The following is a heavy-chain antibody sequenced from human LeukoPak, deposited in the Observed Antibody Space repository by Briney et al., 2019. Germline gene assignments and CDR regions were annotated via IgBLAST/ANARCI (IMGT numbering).Heavy chain of an antibody. CDR1: GGSFSGYY. CDR2: INHSGST. CDR3: ARSRLHPIIFDY. J-gene: IGHJ4*02. V-gene: IGHV4-34*01. Sequence: SETLSLTCVVYGGSFSGYYWSWIRQPPGKGPEWIGEINHSGSTNYNPSLKSRVIISVDTSKNQFSLKLTSVTAADTAVYYCARSRLHPIIFDYWGQGTLVTVSS. D-gene: IGHD5-24*01.